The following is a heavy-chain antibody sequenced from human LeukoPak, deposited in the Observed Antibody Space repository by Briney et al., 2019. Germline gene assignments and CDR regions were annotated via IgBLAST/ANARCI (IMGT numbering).Heavy chain of an antibody. V-gene: IGHV3-48*03. CDR1: GFTFSSYW. CDR2: ISSSGTTI. CDR3: ARVVYCNGGSCHVFAFDI. D-gene: IGHD2-15*01. Sequence: GGSLRLSCAASGFTFSSYWMNWARQAPGKGLEWVSYISSSGTTIFYADSVKGRFTISRDNAKNSLFLQVNSLRAEDTAIYYCARVVYCNGGSCHVFAFDIWGQGTMVTVSS. J-gene: IGHJ3*02.